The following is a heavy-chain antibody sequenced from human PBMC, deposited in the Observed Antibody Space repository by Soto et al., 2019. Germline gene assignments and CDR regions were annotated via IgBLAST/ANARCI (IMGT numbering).Heavy chain of an antibody. Sequence: ASVKVSCKASGYTLTGYCLHWVRQAPGQGPEWMGWINPHSGGTNYAQKFQGWVTMTRDTSISTAYMELSRLTSDATAVYYCARGGAYYYDSGGYRHYYYGMDVWGQGTTVTVSS. J-gene: IGHJ6*02. CDR2: INPHSGGT. V-gene: IGHV1-2*04. D-gene: IGHD3-22*01. CDR1: GYTLTGYC. CDR3: ARGGAYYYDSGGYRHYYYGMDV.